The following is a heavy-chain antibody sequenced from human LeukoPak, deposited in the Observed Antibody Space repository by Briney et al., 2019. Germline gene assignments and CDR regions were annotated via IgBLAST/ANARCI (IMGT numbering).Heavy chain of an antibody. CDR3: ARGDFWSGYYHISGGNDAFDI. D-gene: IGHD3-3*01. CDR1: GGSISSYY. CDR2: IYYSGST. J-gene: IGHJ3*02. V-gene: IGHV4-59*01. Sequence: PSETLSLTCTVSGGSISSYYWSWIRQPPGTGLEWIGYIYYSGSTNYNPSLKSRVTISVDTSKNQFSLKLSSVTAADTAVYYCARGDFWSGYYHISGGNDAFDIWGQGTMVTVSS.